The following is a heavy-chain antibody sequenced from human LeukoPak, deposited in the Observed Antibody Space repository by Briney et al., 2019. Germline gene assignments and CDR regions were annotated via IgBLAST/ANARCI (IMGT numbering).Heavy chain of an antibody. Sequence: SETLSLTCTVSGGSISSYYWSWIRQPPGKGLEWIGYIYYSGSTNYNPSLKSRVTISVDTSKNQFSLKLSSVTAADTAVYYCARESWGRGFDPWGQGTLVTVSS. CDR2: IYYSGST. D-gene: IGHD6-13*01. V-gene: IGHV4-59*01. CDR1: GGSISSYY. CDR3: ARESWGRGFDP. J-gene: IGHJ5*02.